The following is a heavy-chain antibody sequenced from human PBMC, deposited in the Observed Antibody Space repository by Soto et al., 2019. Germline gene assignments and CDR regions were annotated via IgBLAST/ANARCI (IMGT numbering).Heavy chain of an antibody. Sequence: QLQLQESGPGLVKPSETLSLTCTVSNGSISSSGSYWGWIRQPPGKGLEWIGSIYHSGSTYYNPSLKSRVTISVDTSKNQFSLKLSSVTAADMAVYFCATHKTDQWLVPFDHWGQGTLVTVSS. J-gene: IGHJ4*02. D-gene: IGHD6-19*01. CDR1: NGSISSSGSY. V-gene: IGHV4-39*01. CDR3: ATHKTDQWLVPFDH. CDR2: IYHSGST.